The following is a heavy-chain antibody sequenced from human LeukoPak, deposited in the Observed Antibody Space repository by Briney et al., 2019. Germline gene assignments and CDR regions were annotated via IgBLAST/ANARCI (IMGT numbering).Heavy chain of an antibody. CDR3: AKGRCSSTTCHGPNWFDP. Sequence: GGSLRLSCAASGFTFSSYAMSWVRQAPGKGLKWVSAISGSGGSTYYADSVKGRFTISRDNSKNTLYLQMNSLRAEETAVYYCAKGRCSSTTCHGPNWFDPWGQGTLVTVSS. V-gene: IGHV3-23*01. CDR2: ISGSGGST. CDR1: GFTFSSYA. D-gene: IGHD2-2*01. J-gene: IGHJ5*02.